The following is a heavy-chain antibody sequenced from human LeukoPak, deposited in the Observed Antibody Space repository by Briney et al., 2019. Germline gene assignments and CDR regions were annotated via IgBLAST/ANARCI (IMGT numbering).Heavy chain of an antibody. J-gene: IGHJ4*02. V-gene: IGHV3-23*01. CDR1: GFTFSSYA. D-gene: IGHD6-19*01. Sequence: GGSLRLSCAASGFTFSSYAMSWVRQAPGKGLEWVSAISGSGGSTYYADSVKGRFTISRDSSKNTLYLQMNSLRAEDTAVYYCAKVGIEQWLSQGQFFDYWGQGALVTVSS. CDR3: AKVGIEQWLSQGQFFDY. CDR2: ISGSGGST.